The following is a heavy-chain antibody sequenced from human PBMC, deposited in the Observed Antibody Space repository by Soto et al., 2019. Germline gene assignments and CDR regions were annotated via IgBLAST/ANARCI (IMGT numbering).Heavy chain of an antibody. Sequence: PGGSLRLSCAASGFTFSSDAMSWVRQAPGEGLEWVSAISGSGGSTYYADSVKGRFTISRDNSKNTLYLQMNSLRAEDTAVYYCAKSSVPGSSWSANFDYWGQGTLVTVS. CDR1: GFTFSSDA. D-gene: IGHD6-13*01. J-gene: IGHJ4*02. V-gene: IGHV3-23*01. CDR3: AKSSVPGSSWSANFDY. CDR2: ISGSGGST.